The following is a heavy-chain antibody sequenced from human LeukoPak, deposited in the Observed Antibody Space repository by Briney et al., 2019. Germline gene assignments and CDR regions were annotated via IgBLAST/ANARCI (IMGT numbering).Heavy chain of an antibody. Sequence: QPGGSLRLSCAASGFTFSSYAMSWVRRAPGKGLEWVSAISGSGGSTYYADSVEGRFTISRDNSKNTLYLQMNSLRAEDTAVYYCAKRREYQLLLYYFDYWGQGTLVTVSS. CDR1: GFTFSSYA. V-gene: IGHV3-23*01. CDR2: ISGSGGST. D-gene: IGHD2-2*01. CDR3: AKRREYQLLLYYFDY. J-gene: IGHJ4*02.